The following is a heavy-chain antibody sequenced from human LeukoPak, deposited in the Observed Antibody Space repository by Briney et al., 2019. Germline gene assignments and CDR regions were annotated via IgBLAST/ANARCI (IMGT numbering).Heavy chain of an antibody. V-gene: IGHV4-39*01. D-gene: IGHD3-22*01. Sequence: PSETLSLTCTVSGGSISSSSYYWGWIRQPPGKGLEWIGSIYYSGSTYYNPSLKSRVTISVDTSKNQFSLKLSSVTAADAAVYYCARRVPYYYDSSGSYFDYWGQGTLVTVSS. CDR1: GGSISSSSYY. CDR2: IYYSGST. J-gene: IGHJ4*02. CDR3: ARRVPYYYDSSGSYFDY.